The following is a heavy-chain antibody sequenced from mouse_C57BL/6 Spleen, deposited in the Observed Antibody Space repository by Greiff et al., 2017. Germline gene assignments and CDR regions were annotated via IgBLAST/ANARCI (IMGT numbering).Heavy chain of an antibody. D-gene: IGHD2-4*01. V-gene: IGHV5-17*01. J-gene: IGHJ1*03. CDR2: ISSGSSTI. CDR1: GFTFSDSG. CDR3: ARRDDYVWYFDV. Sequence: EVQGVESGGGLVKPGGSLKLSCAASGFTFSDSGMHWVHQAPEKGLEWVAYISSGSSTIYYADTVKGRLTISRDNAKNTLFLQMTSLRSEDTAMYYCARRDDYVWYFDVWGTGTTVTVSS.